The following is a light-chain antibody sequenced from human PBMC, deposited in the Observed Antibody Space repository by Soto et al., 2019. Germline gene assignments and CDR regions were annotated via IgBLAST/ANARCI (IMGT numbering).Light chain of an antibody. CDR1: QNINSW. V-gene: IGKV1-5*03. CDR3: QQYNSVSLLT. Sequence: DIHMTQSPSTLSASVGDRVTMTCRASQNINSWLAWYQQKPGKAPKLLIYEASTLESGVPSRFSGSASGTEFTLTISSLQPDDFATYYCQQYNSVSLLTFGGGTKVDIK. CDR2: EAS. J-gene: IGKJ4*01.